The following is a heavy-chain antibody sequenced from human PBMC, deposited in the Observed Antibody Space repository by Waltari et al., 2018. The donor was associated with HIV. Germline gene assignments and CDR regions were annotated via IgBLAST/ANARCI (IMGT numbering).Heavy chain of an antibody. D-gene: IGHD1-26*01. CDR3: ARGYFQNDLRGLFDL. J-gene: IGHJ2*01. CDR2: INPKSGVT. Sequence: QVHLVQSGAEVKKPGASVTVYWKASGYTLTGQSNPWLRQAPGHGLEWMGRINPKSGVTHYPQKFQGRVTMARDTANSTAYMDLTRLTSDDTAVYYCARGYFQNDLRGLFDLWGRGTLVTVSS. V-gene: IGHV1-2*06. CDR1: GYTLTGQS.